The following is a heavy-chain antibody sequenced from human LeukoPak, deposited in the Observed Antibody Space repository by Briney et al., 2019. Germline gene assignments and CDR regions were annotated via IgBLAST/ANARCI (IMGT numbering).Heavy chain of an antibody. V-gene: IGHV3-11*04. Sequence: GGSLRLSCAASVFTFSDYYMSWIRQAPGKGLEWVSYISSSGSTIYYADSVKGRFTISRDNAKNSLYLQMNSLRAEDTAVYYCAREESYGYFDYWGQGTLVTVSS. D-gene: IGHD5-18*01. J-gene: IGHJ4*02. CDR1: VFTFSDYY. CDR2: ISSSGSTI. CDR3: AREESYGYFDY.